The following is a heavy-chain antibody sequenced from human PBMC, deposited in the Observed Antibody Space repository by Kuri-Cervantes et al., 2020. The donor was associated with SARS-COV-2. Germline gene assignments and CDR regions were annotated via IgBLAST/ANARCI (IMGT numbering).Heavy chain of an antibody. CDR3: AREVRGYHYGYFDY. D-gene: IGHD5-18*01. V-gene: IGHV4-4*07. Sequence: GSLRLSCTVSGGSISSYYWSWIRQPAGKGLEWIGRIYTSGSTNYNPSLKSRVTMSVDTSKNQFSLKLNSVTAADTAVYYCAREVRGYHYGYFDYWGQGTLVTVSS. CDR1: GGSISSYY. J-gene: IGHJ4*02. CDR2: IYTSGST.